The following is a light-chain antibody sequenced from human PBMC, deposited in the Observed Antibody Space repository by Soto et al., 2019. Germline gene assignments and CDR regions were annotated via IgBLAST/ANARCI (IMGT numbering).Light chain of an antibody. CDR1: QGISNE. CDR3: RQDYNYQYT. CDR2: AAS. V-gene: IGKV1-6*01. Sequence: AIQMTQSPSSLSASVGDRVTITCRASQGISNELGWYQQRPGKAPELLIYAASSLQSGVPSRFSGSGSGTEFTHTISSLQPEDFATYYCRQDYNYQYTVGQGTKMEIK. J-gene: IGKJ2*01.